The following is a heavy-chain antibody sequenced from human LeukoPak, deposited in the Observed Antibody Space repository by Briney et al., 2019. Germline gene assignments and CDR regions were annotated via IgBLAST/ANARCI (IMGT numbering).Heavy chain of an antibody. J-gene: IGHJ3*02. V-gene: IGHV3-7*01. Sequence: GGSLRLSCAASGFTFSSYWMSWVRQAPGKGLEWVANIKQDGSEKYYVDSVKGRFTISRDNAKNSLYLQMNSPRAEDTAVYYCARFLQDGYNCFEIWGQGTMVTVSS. CDR3: ARFLQDGYNCFEI. CDR2: IKQDGSEK. D-gene: IGHD5-24*01. CDR1: GFTFSSYW.